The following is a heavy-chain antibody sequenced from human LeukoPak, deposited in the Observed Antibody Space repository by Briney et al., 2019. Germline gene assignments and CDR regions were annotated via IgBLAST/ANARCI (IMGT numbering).Heavy chain of an antibody. CDR2: IISGSSTI. CDR3: AKASLMTFFDY. Sequence: GGSLRLSCAASGFTFSGYNMNWVRQAPGKGLEWVSYIISGSSTIYYADSVKGRFTISRDNGKNSLYLQMNSLRAEDTAVYYCAKASLMTFFDYWGQGTLVTVSS. D-gene: IGHD3-16*01. CDR1: GFTFSGYN. J-gene: IGHJ4*02. V-gene: IGHV3-48*01.